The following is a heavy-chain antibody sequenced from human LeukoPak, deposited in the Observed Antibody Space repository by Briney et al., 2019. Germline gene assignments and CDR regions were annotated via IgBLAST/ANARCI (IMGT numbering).Heavy chain of an antibody. Sequence: ETLSLTCAVYGGSFSGYYWSWVRQAPGKGLEWVSVIYSGGSTYYADSVKGRFTISRDNSKNTLYLQMNSLRAEDTAVYYCVMGYYDSSGENWFDPWGQGTLVTVSS. CDR1: GGSFSGYY. D-gene: IGHD3-22*01. CDR3: VMGYYDSSGENWFDP. V-gene: IGHV3-66*01. CDR2: IYSGGST. J-gene: IGHJ5*02.